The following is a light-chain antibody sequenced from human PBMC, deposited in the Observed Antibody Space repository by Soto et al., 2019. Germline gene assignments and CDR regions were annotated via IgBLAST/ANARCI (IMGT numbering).Light chain of an antibody. V-gene: IGKV3-11*01. CDR1: QFLSSY. Sequence: EVVLTQSPATLSLAPGERATLSCRASQFLSSYLAWYQQKPGQAPRLLIYDASNRATGIPARFSGSGSGTDFTLTISSLEPEDFAVYYCQQRSNWPITFGQGTRLEIK. CDR2: DAS. CDR3: QQRSNWPIT. J-gene: IGKJ5*01.